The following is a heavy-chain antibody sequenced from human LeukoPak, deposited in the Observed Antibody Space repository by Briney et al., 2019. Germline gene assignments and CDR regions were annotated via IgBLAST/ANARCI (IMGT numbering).Heavy chain of an antibody. Sequence: GASVKVSCKASGYTFTSYAMNWARQAPGQGLEWMGWINTNTGNPTYAQGFTGRFVFSLDTSVSTAYLQISSLKAEDTAVYYCARAYYDFWSGPGVIDYWGQGTLVTVSS. V-gene: IGHV7-4-1*02. CDR1: GYTFTSYA. D-gene: IGHD3-3*01. CDR2: INTNTGNP. J-gene: IGHJ4*02. CDR3: ARAYYDFWSGPGVIDY.